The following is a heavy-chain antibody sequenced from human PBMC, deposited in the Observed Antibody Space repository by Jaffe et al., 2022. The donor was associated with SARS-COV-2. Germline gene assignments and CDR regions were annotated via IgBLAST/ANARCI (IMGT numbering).Heavy chain of an antibody. CDR2: VHTDGTT. V-gene: IGHV3-53*02. Sequence: EVQLVETGGGLTQPGGSLRVSCVASGFGISSNYMSWVRQAPGKGLEWVSVVHTDGTTYYRDSVKGRFTISRDTFSNTLHLQMNSLRAEDTAVYYCARREIGGYNHGRYAFNIWGRGTMVTVSS. CDR1: GFGISSNY. J-gene: IGHJ3*02. CDR3: ARREIGGYNHGRYAFNI. D-gene: IGHD5-18*01.